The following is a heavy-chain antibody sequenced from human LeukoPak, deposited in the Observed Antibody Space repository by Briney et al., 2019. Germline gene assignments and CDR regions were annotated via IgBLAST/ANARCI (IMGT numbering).Heavy chain of an antibody. J-gene: IGHJ4*02. D-gene: IGHD5-18*01. CDR1: GGSIRSGSYY. CDR3: ARASGYSNPLVY. Sequence: PSQTLSLTCTVSGGSIRSGSYYWTWIRQPAGKGLEWIGRIYTSGSTNYNPSLKSRVTISVDTSKNQFSLKLSSVTAADTAVYYCARASGYSNPLVYWGQGTLVTVSS. V-gene: IGHV4-61*02. CDR2: IYTSGST.